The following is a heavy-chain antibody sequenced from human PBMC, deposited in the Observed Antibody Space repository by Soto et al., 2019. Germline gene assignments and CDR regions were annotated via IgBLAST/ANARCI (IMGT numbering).Heavy chain of an antibody. J-gene: IGHJ6*02. CDR3: ARDLWGYCGADCYPLDV. CDR2: MYNTGST. V-gene: IGHV4-59*01. D-gene: IGHD2-21*02. Sequence: SETLSHTCPVSGVSIISYYWSWIRQPPGKGLEWIGYMYNTGSTIYNPSLKSRVTISVDTSKNQFSLKLNSVTAADTAVYYCARDLWGYCGADCYPLDVWGQGTTVTVSS. CDR1: GVSIISYY.